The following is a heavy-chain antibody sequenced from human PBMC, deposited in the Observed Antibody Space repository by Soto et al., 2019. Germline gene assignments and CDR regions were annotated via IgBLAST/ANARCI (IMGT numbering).Heavy chain of an antibody. CDR3: AKGGDYEYFDY. Sequence: GGSLRLSCADSGFSFSSYTMNWVRQAPGKGLEWVSSINNNSGRKYYADSVKGRFTISRDNSKNTLFLQMNSLKAEDTAVYFCAKGGDYEYFDYWGQGTQVTVSS. J-gene: IGHJ4*02. CDR1: GFSFSSYT. D-gene: IGHD3-22*01. CDR2: INNNSGRK. V-gene: IGHV3-23*01.